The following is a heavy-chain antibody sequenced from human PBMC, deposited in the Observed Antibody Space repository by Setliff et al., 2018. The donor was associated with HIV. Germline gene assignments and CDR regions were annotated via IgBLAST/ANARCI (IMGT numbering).Heavy chain of an antibody. J-gene: IGHJ4*02. CDR1: GGSISSCGYY. Sequence: SETLSLTCTVSGGSISSCGYYWSWIRQHPGQGLEWIVYILYSGSTYYNPSLKSRVTVSVDTSKNQFSLRLNSVTAADTAVYYCARGTWIQLSAFALFDYWGQGTLVTVSS. D-gene: IGHD5-18*01. CDR3: ARGTWIQLSAFALFDY. V-gene: IGHV4-31*03. CDR2: ILYSGST.